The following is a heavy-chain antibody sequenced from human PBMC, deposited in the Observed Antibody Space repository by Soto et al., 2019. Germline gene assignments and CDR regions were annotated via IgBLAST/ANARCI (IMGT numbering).Heavy chain of an antibody. CDR2: IGSSGIAI. Sequence: EVQLVESGGGLVQPGGSLRLSCVGSGFTFSSYEMNWVRQAPGRGLEWVSYIGSSGIAIFYADSVRGRFTISRDNAKNSLYLQMNSLRVEDTAIYYCARDEGGTYNWFAPWGQGTLVTVSS. CDR3: ARDEGGTYNWFAP. V-gene: IGHV3-48*03. D-gene: IGHD1-26*01. CDR1: GFTFSSYE. J-gene: IGHJ5*02.